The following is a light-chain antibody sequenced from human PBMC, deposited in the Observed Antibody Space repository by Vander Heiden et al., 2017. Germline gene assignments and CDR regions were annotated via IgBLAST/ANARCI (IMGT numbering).Light chain of an antibody. Sequence: DIEMTQSPRSLPDTPGEPASITCSSSQSLLHSNGYTYLDWYLQKPGQSPQLLISLGSNRASGVPDRFSGSGSGTDFTLKISRMEAEDVGVYYCMQALQTPTTFGQGTRLEIK. V-gene: IGKV2-28*01. CDR1: QSLLHSNGYTY. CDR3: MQALQTPTT. CDR2: LGS. J-gene: IGKJ5*01.